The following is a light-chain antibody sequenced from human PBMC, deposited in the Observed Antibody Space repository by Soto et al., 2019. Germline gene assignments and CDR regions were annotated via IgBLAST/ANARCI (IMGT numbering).Light chain of an antibody. J-gene: IGLJ1*01. V-gene: IGLV2-14*01. CDR3: SSYTSSSTLV. CDR1: SSDVGGYNY. CDR2: EVS. Sequence: QSVLTQPASVSGSPGQSITISCTGISSDVGGYNYVSWYQQHTGKAPKLMIYEVSNRPSGVSNRFSGSKSGNTASLTISGLQAEDEADYYCSSYTSSSTLVFGTGTKV.